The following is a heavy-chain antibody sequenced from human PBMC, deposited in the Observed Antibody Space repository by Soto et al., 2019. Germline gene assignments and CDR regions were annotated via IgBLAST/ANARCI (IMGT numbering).Heavy chain of an antibody. CDR1: GLTFSSSG. CDR3: ARAPEQLAGYYYYGMDV. V-gene: IGHV3-33*01. D-gene: IGHD6-6*01. CDR2: IWYDGSNK. J-gene: IGHJ6*02. Sequence: GSRRLSAVPDGLTFSSSGMHWVRQAPGRGLEGVAVIWYDGSNKYYEDSVKGRFTISRDNSKNTLYLQMNRLRAEDTAVYYCARAPEQLAGYYYYGMDVWGQGTTVTASS.